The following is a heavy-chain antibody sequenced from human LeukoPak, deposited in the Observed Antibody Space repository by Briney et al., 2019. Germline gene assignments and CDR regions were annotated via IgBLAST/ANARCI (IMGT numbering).Heavy chain of an antibody. CDR1: GFTFSSFG. Sequence: PGRSLRLSCAASGFTFSSFGMHWVRQAPGKGLEWVAFIWYDGSNKYYADSVKGRFTISRDNSKNTVFLQMNSLRAEDTAICYCARPPMGGVWYFDLWGRGTLVTVSS. J-gene: IGHJ2*01. CDR3: ARPPMGGVWYFDL. CDR2: IWYDGSNK. D-gene: IGHD2-8*01. V-gene: IGHV3-33*01.